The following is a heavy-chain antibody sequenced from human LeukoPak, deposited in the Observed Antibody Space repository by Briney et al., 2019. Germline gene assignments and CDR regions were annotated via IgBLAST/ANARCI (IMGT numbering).Heavy chain of an antibody. CDR3: ARGEGLRWYGDAFDI. CDR1: GGSISSYY. CDR2: IYYSGST. J-gene: IGHJ3*02. V-gene: IGHV4-59*01. Sequence: KPSETLSLTCTVSGGSISSYYWSWIRQPPGKGLEWIGYIYYSGSTNYNPSLKSRVTISVDTSKNQFSLKLSSVTAADTAVYYCARGEGLRWYGDAFDIWGQGTMVTVSS. D-gene: IGHD4-23*01.